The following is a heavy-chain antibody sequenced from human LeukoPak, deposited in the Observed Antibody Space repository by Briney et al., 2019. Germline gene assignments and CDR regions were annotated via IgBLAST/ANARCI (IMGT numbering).Heavy chain of an antibody. CDR3: ARQYFDWLDRWFDP. V-gene: IGHV4-61*08. D-gene: IGHD3-9*01. CDR2: IYYSGST. J-gene: IGHJ5*02. CDR1: GGSISSGGYY. Sequence: SQTLSLTCTVSGGSISSGGYYWSWIRQPPGKGLEWIGYIYYSGSTNYNPSLKSRVTISVDTSKNQFSLKLSSVTAADTAVYYCARQYFDWLDRWFDPWGQGTLVTVSS.